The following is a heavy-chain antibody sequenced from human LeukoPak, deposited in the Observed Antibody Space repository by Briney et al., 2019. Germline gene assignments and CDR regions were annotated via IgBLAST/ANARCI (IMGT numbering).Heavy chain of an antibody. CDR1: GFTFSNYW. J-gene: IGHJ4*02. CDR2: IKLDGSER. D-gene: IGHD3-22*01. Sequence: GGSLRLSCAASGFTFSNYWMSWVRQAPGKGLEWVANIKLDGSERYYVGSVKGRFTISRDNAENSLYLQMNSLRAEDTAVYYCARDDSYSSGYYAYWGQGTLVTVSS. V-gene: IGHV3-7*01. CDR3: ARDDSYSSGYYAY.